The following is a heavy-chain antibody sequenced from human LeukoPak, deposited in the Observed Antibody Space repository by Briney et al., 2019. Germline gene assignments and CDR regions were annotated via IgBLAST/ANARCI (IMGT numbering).Heavy chain of an antibody. Sequence: TGGSLRLSCAASGFTVRSYDMSWVRQAPGKGLEWVSAISGSGGSIYYADSVKGRFTISRDNSKSTLYLQMNSLRAEDTAVYYCAKDRHAPGRYCSSTTCFPFDSWGQGTLVTVSS. J-gene: IGHJ5*01. V-gene: IGHV3-23*01. CDR1: GFTVRSYD. CDR3: AKDRHAPGRYCSSTTCFPFDS. D-gene: IGHD2-2*01. CDR2: ISGSGGSI.